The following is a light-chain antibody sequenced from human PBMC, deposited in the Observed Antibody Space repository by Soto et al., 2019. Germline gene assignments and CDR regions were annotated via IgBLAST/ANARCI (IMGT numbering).Light chain of an antibody. CDR2: DAS. J-gene: IGKJ1*01. Sequence: EIVLTQSPATLSLSPGERATLSCRASQSIGLAIAWYQHKPGQAPRLLIFDASQRATGIPARFRGSGSGTDFTLSISSLEPEDFAVYYCQQRTERPPWTFVKGTKVESK. CDR1: QSIGLA. CDR3: QQRTERPPWT. V-gene: IGKV3-11*01.